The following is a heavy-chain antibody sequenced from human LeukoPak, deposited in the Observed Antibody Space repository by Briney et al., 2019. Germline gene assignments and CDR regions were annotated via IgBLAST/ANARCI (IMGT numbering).Heavy chain of an antibody. CDR2: INPNSGGT. CDR3: ARDSTLVYGDYVYWFDP. CDR1: GYTFTGYY. V-gene: IGHV1-2*02. J-gene: IGHJ5*02. D-gene: IGHD4-17*01. Sequence: GASVKVSCKASGYTFTGYYMHWVRQAPGQGLEWMGWINPNSGGTNYAQKFQGRVTMTRDTSISTAYTELSRLRSDDTAVYYCARDSTLVYGDYVYWFDPWGQGTLVTVSS.